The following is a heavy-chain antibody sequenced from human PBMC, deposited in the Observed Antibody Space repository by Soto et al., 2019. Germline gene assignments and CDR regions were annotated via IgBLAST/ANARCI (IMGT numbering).Heavy chain of an antibody. Sequence: PGGSLRLSCAASGFPFRDYYMSWIRQAPGKGLEWLSYMSNTGSTMHYADSVKGRFTISRSNSKNLVFLLMDSLRTEDTAVYYCARVITFGGVVDSWGRGT. CDR1: GFPFRDYY. CDR2: MSNTGSTM. J-gene: IGHJ5*01. CDR3: ARVITFGGVVDS. V-gene: IGHV3-11*01. D-gene: IGHD3-16*01.